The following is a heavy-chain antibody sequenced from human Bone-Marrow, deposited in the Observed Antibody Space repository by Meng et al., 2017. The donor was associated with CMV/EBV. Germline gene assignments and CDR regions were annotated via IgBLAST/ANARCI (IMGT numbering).Heavy chain of an antibody. CDR2: ISSSSSYI. CDR1: GFTFSSYS. J-gene: IGHJ4*02. V-gene: IGHV3-21*01. CDR3: AKEQGLPDYFDY. D-gene: IGHD2-21*02. Sequence: GESLKISCAASGFTFSSYSMNWVCQAPGKGLEWVSSISSSSSYIYYADSVKGRFTISRDNSKNTLFLQMNSLRAEDTAVYYCAKEQGLPDYFDYWGQGTLVTVSS.